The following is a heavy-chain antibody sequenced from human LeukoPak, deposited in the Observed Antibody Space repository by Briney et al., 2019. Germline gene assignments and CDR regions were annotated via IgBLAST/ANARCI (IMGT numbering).Heavy chain of an antibody. CDR3: ARSFHYGSGSYYFDY. J-gene: IGHJ4*02. V-gene: IGHV4-4*07. D-gene: IGHD3-10*01. CDR2: IYTSGST. Sequence: SETLSLTCTVSGGSISSYYWSWIRQPAGKGLEWIGRIYTSGSTNYSPSLKSRVTMSVDTSKNQFSLKLSSVTAADTAVYYCARSFHYGSGSYYFDYWGQGTLVTVSS. CDR1: GGSISSYY.